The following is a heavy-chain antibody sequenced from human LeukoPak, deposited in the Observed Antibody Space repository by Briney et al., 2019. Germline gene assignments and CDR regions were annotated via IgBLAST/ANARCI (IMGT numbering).Heavy chain of an antibody. D-gene: IGHD3-10*01. J-gene: IGHJ4*02. CDR1: GGSISSYY. Sequence: PSETLSLTCTVSGGSISSYYWSWIRQSPGKGLEWIGFVYYSGSTNYNPSLKSRVTISVDTSKNQFSLKLSSVTAADTAVYYCARSPTMVRGVIILGGIFDYWGQGTLVTVSS. CDR3: ARSPTMVRGVIILGGIFDY. CDR2: VYYSGST. V-gene: IGHV4-59*12.